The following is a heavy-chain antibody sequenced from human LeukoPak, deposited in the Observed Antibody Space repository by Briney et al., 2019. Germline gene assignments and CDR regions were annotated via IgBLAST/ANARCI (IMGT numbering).Heavy chain of an antibody. D-gene: IGHD3-22*01. CDR1: GYTLTELS. CDR2: FDPEDGET. CDR3: ARVKEYYDSSGYYNY. V-gene: IGHV1-24*01. J-gene: IGHJ4*02. Sequence: ASVKVSCKVSGYTLTELSMHWVRQAPGKGLEWMGGFDPEDGETIYAQKFQGRVTITRDTSASTAYMELSSLRSEDTAVYYCARVKEYYDSSGYYNYWGLGTLVTVSS.